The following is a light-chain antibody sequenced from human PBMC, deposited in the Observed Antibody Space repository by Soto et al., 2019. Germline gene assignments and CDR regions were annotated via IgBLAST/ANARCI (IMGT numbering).Light chain of an antibody. CDR1: QSLVHSDGNTY. V-gene: IGKV2-30*02. J-gene: IGKJ1*01. Sequence: DVVMTQSPLSLPVTLGQPASISCRSSQSLVHSDGNTYLNWFQQRPGQSPRRLIYKVSNRDSGVPDRFSGSGSGTDFTLTITRLEPEDFAVYYCQQYGTSPPFGQGTKVDI. CDR2: KVS. CDR3: QQYGTSPP.